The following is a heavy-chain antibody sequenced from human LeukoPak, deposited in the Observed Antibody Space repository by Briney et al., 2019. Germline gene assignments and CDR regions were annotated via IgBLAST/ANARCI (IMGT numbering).Heavy chain of an antibody. D-gene: IGHD3-3*01. CDR2: INPNSGGT. CDR3: ARTENRVTIFGVVGNWFDP. J-gene: IGHJ5*02. CDR1: GYTFTGYY. V-gene: IGHV1-2*02. Sequence: ASVKVSCKASGYTFTGYYMHWVRQAPGQGLEWMGWINPNSGGTNYAQKFQGRVTMTRDTSISTAYMELSRLRSDDTAVYYCARTENRVTIFGVVGNWFDPWDQGTLVTVSS.